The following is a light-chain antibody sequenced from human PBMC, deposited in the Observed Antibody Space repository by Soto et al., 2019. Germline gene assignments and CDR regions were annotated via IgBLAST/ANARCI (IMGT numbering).Light chain of an antibody. CDR2: NVS. CDR3: NSYTTSLTYV. J-gene: IGLJ1*01. Sequence: QSVLTQPASVSGSPGQSITISCTGTSGDVGGHNCVSWYQQHPGKAPRLMIYNVSYRPSEISDRFSGSKSGNTASLTISGLQADDEADYYCNSYTTSLTYVFGTGNKLTVL. CDR1: SGDVGGHNC. V-gene: IGLV2-14*03.